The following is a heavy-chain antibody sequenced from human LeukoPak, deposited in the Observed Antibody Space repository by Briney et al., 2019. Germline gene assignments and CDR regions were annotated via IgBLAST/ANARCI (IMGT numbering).Heavy chain of an antibody. Sequence: GGSLRLSCAASGFTFDDYAMHWVRQAPGKGLEWVSLISGDGIRIHYADSVKGRFTISRDNSKNSLYLQMSRLRAEDTALYYRAKAVESRALARPYGMDVWGQGTPVTVSS. D-gene: IGHD3-3*02. CDR2: ISGDGIRI. J-gene: IGHJ6*02. V-gene: IGHV3-43*02. CDR3: AKAVESRALARPYGMDV. CDR1: GFTFDDYA.